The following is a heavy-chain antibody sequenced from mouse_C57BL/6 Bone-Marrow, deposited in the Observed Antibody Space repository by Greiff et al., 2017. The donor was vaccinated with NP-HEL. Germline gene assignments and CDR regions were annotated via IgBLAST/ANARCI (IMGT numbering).Heavy chain of an antibody. Sequence: QVQLQQPGAELVKPGASVKMSCKASGYTFISYWITWVKQRPGQGLEWIGDIYPGSGSTKYNEKYKSKATQTVDTSSSAAYMQLSSLTAEDSAVYCCARGGRYFDVWGTGTTVTVSS. CDR1: GYTFISYW. CDR3: ARGGRYFDV. D-gene: IGHD1-1*02. CDR2: IYPGSGST. J-gene: IGHJ1*03. V-gene: IGHV1-55*01.